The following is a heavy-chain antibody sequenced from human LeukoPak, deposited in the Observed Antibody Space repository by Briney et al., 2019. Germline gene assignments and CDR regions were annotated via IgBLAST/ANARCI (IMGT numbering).Heavy chain of an antibody. Sequence: PSETLSLTCTVSGGSISSSSYYWGWIRQPPGKGLEWMGSIYYSGSTNYNPSLKSRVTISVDTSKNQFSLKLSSVTAADTAVYYCAREGGYDSSGNWFDPWGQGTLVTVSS. V-gene: IGHV4-39*07. CDR2: IYYSGST. CDR1: GGSISSSSYY. D-gene: IGHD3-22*01. CDR3: AREGGYDSSGNWFDP. J-gene: IGHJ5*02.